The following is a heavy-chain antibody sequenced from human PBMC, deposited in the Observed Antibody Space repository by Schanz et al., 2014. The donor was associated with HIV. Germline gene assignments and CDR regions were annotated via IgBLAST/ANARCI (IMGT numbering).Heavy chain of an antibody. CDR3: AKCPTMVRGTGMDV. Sequence: QVQLVESGGGVVQTGGSLKLSCAASGFTFSTYGMHWVRQAPGKGLEWVAFISDDGSNKYYADSVKGRFTISRDNSKNTLYLQMNSLRAEDTAVYYCAKCPTMVRGTGMDVWGQGTTVTVSS. D-gene: IGHD3-10*01. CDR2: ISDDGSNK. J-gene: IGHJ6*02. CDR1: GFTFSTYG. V-gene: IGHV3-30*18.